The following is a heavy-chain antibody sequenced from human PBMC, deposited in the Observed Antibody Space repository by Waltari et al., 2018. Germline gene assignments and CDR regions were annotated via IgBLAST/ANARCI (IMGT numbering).Heavy chain of an antibody. CDR3: ARHGSGSHETNHAFDI. D-gene: IGHD3-10*01. J-gene: IGHJ3*02. Sequence: QVQLQESGPGLVKPSETLSLTCAVSGYSISSGYYWGWIRQPPGKGLEWIGSIYHSGSTYYNPSLKRRVTISVDTSKNQFSLKLSSVTAADTAVYYCARHGSGSHETNHAFDIWGQGTMVTVSS. CDR2: IYHSGST. CDR1: GYSISSGYY. V-gene: IGHV4-38-2*01.